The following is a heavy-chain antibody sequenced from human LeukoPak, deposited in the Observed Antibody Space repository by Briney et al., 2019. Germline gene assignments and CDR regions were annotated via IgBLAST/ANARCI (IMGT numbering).Heavy chain of an antibody. D-gene: IGHD3-9*01. V-gene: IGHV5-51*01. CDR2: IYPGDSDT. Sequence: GESLKISCKGSGYSFTSYWIGWVRQMPVKGLEWMGIIYPGDSDTRYSPSFQGQVTISADKSISTAYLQWSSLKASDTAMYYCARQVDSYRTAHGNESTSSVLRYFDWLVGRETVGWFDPWGQGTLVTVSS. J-gene: IGHJ5*02. CDR1: GYSFTSYW. CDR3: ARQVDSYRTAHGNESTSSVLRYFDWLVGRETVGWFDP.